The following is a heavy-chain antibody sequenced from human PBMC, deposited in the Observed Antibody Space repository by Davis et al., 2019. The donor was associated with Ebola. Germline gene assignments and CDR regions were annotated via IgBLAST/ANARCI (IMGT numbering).Heavy chain of an antibody. CDR3: ARRQYYYDSSGYHIGAFDI. J-gene: IGHJ2*01. D-gene: IGHD3-22*01. V-gene: IGHV4-4*09. CDR1: GGSMSTYY. CDR2: IYSNGST. Sequence: MPSETLSLTCVVSGGSMSTYYWSWVRQPPGKGLEWIGYIYSNGSTNYNPSLKSRVGISVDTSKNQFSLKLSSVTAADTAVYYCARRQYYYDSSGYHIGAFDIWGRGTLVTVSS.